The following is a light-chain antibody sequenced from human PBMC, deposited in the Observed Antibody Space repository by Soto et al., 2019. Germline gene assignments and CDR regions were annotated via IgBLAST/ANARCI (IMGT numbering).Light chain of an antibody. CDR3: QTWGTGIVL. Sequence: QPVLTQSPSASASLGASVKLTCTLSSGHSSYAIAWHQQQPEKGPRYLMKLNSDGSHSKGDGIPDRFSGSSSGAERYLTISSLQCEDEADYLCQTWGTGIVLFGGGTKLTVL. J-gene: IGLJ2*01. V-gene: IGLV4-69*01. CDR1: SGHSSYA. CDR2: LNSDGSH.